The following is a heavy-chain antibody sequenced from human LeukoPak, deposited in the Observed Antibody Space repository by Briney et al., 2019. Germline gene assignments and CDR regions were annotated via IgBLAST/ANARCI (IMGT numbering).Heavy chain of an antibody. CDR3: ARATAAYCGGECYSGGVHYQLDY. CDR1: GGSISSGGYY. CDR2: IYYSGST. Sequence: PSETLSLTCTVSGGSISSGGYYWSWIRQHPGKGVEWIGYIYYSGSTYYNPSLKSRVTISVDTSKNQFSLKLSSVTAADTAVYYCARATAAYCGGECYSGGVHYQLDYWGQGTLVTVSS. D-gene: IGHD2-21*01. J-gene: IGHJ4*02. V-gene: IGHV4-31*03.